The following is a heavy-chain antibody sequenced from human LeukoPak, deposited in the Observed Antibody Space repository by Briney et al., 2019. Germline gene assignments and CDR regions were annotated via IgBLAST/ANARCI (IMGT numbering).Heavy chain of an antibody. J-gene: IGHJ4*02. CDR3: AKSRGVSRRSNFDY. CDR2: ISGSGGST. D-gene: IGHD3-10*01. V-gene: IGHV3-23*01. CDR1: GFTFSSYA. Sequence: GGSLRLSCAASGFTFSSYAMSWVRQAPGKGLEWASAISGSGGSTYYADSVKGRFTISRDNSKNTPYLQMNSLRAEDTAVYYCAKSRGVSRRSNFDYWGQGTLVTVSS.